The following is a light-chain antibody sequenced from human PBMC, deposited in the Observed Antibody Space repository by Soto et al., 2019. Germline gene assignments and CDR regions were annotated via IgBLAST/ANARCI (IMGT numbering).Light chain of an antibody. Sequence: QSVLTQPPSASRTPGQRVTIPCSGSSSDIGSNSVNWYQKLPGAAPRLLIYAIDHRPFGVPDRFSASKSGNSASLAISGVRSEDEAFYYCATWSDSLKGWVFGGGTKLTVL. CDR1: SSDIGSNS. V-gene: IGLV1-44*01. CDR2: AID. J-gene: IGLJ3*02. CDR3: ATWSDSLKGWV.